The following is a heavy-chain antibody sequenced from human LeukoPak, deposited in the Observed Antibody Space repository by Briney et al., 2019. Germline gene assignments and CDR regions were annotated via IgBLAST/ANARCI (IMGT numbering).Heavy chain of an antibody. J-gene: IGHJ4*02. V-gene: IGHV3-30*04. CDR2: KSFDGSDK. D-gene: IGHD2-15*01. Sequence: GGSLRLSCAASGFTFSSYAMHWVRQAPGKGLEWVAVKSFDGSDKFYADSVQGRFTISRDNSKNTLYLQLNSPRAEDTAVYYCATQPCSGGRCYLLHWGQGTLVTVSS. CDR3: ATQPCSGGRCYLLH. CDR1: GFTFSSYA.